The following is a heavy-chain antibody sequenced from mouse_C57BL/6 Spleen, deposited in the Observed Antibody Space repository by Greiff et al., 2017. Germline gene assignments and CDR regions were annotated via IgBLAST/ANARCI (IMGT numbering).Heavy chain of an antibody. D-gene: IGHD1-1*01. CDR1: GFSLTSYG. CDR2: IWRGGST. CDR3: ARKGVGYAMDY. J-gene: IGHJ4*01. V-gene: IGHV2-2*01. Sequence: QVQLQQSGPGLVQPSQSLSITCTVSGFSLTSYGVHWVRQSPGKGLEWLGVIWRGGSTDYNAAFISRLSTSKDNTESKDFFKMNSLQADDTAIYYCARKGVGYAMDYWGQGTSVTVSS.